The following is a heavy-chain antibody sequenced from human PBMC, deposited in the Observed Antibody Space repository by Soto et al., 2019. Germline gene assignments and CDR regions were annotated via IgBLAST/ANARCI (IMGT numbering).Heavy chain of an antibody. Sequence: ETLSLTCPVSGVSISNYYWTWVRQPPGKGLEWIGYVYYSGSTNYNPSLESRVTISIDASKNQFSLKMKSVTAEDTAVYYCVRDYLLTGFDPWGQGALVTVYS. CDR1: GVSISNYY. V-gene: IGHV4-59*01. J-gene: IGHJ5*02. CDR3: VRDYLLTGFDP. CDR2: VYYSGST. D-gene: IGHD3-9*01.